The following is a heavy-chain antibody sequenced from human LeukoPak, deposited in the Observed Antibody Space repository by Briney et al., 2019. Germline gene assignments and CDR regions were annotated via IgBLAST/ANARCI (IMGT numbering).Heavy chain of an antibody. CDR3: ARHDYGANSGDY. CDR1: GFPFSTYS. CDR2: IGTSTSTI. V-gene: IGHV3-48*02. J-gene: IGHJ4*02. D-gene: IGHD4-23*01. Sequence: PGGSLRLSCAASGFPFSTYSMNCVRQAPGKGLEWVSYIGTSTSTIYYADSVKGRFTISRDNAKNSLYLQMNSLRDEDTAVYYCARHDYGANSGDYWGQGTLVTVSS.